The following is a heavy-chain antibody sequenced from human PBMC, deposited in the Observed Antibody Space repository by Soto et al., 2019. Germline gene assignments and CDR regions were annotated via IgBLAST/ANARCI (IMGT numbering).Heavy chain of an antibody. D-gene: IGHD1-26*01. V-gene: IGHV3-21*01. J-gene: IGHJ4*02. CDR1: GFSLSDYS. CDR3: AGSSDDGRDN. Sequence: VQLVESGGGLVKPGGSLRLSCAASGFSLSDYSMNWIRQAPGKGLEWVASISSSSRFIHYAESMKGRFTISRDNAKNPLYLQMNSLSAEDTAVYYCAGSSDDGRDNWGQGTLVTVSS. CDR2: ISSSSRFI.